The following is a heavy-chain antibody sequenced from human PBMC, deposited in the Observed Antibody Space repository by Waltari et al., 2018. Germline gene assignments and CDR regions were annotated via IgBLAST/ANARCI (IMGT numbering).Heavy chain of an antibody. D-gene: IGHD1-26*01. J-gene: IGHJ4*02. CDR1: GGSISRGSYF. V-gene: IGHV4-61*09. Sequence: QVQLQESGPGLVKPSQTLSLTCTVSGGSISRGSYFWSWFREPAGNGLEWIGYVYTSASTNYNPSLKSRVTISVDTSKNQFSLKLSAVTAADTAVYYCARAEVGATTFDYWGQGTLVTVSS. CDR3: ARAEVGATTFDY. CDR2: VYTSAST.